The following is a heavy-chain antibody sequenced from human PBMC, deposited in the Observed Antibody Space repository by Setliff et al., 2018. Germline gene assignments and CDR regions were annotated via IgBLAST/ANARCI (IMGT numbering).Heavy chain of an antibody. J-gene: IGHJ3*02. CDR3: ARYSAARRHAFDI. CDR2: ISVYNGKT. CDR1: GYTFTSYD. Sequence: ASVKVSCKASGYTFTSYDINWVRQAPGQGLEWMGWISVYNGKTKYAQKFQGRVTMTRDTSTSTVYMELSSLRSEDTAVYYCARYSAARRHAFDIWGQGTMVTVSS. D-gene: IGHD1-26*01. V-gene: IGHV1-18*01.